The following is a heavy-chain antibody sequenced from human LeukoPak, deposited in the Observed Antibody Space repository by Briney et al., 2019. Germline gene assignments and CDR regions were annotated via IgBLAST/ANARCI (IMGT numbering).Heavy chain of an antibody. Sequence: ATPGTTISTYSITRVHKPPRNGQEWLSSISISSSYIYYADSVKGRFTISRDNAKNSLYLQMNSLRAEDTAVYYCARGPQKNGHSSGYPGYFDYWGQGTLVTVPS. CDR1: GTTISTYS. V-gene: IGHV3-21*01. CDR3: ARGPQKNGHSSGYPGYFDY. J-gene: IGHJ4*02. CDR2: ISISSSYI. D-gene: IGHD3-22*01.